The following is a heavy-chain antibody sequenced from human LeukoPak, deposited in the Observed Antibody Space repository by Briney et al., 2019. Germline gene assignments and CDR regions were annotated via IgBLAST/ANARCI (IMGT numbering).Heavy chain of an antibody. CDR1: GFTFSSYA. CDR3: ARFTGLDGAAGYSSKWSFDP. J-gene: IGHJ5*02. Sequence: PGGSLRLSCAASGFTFSSYAMSWVRQAPGKGLEWIGEINHSGGTNYNPSLKSRVTISLDTSKNQFSLHLSSVTAADTAVYYCARFTGLDGAAGYSSKWSFDPWGQGTLVTVSS. V-gene: IGHV4-34*08. D-gene: IGHD6-13*01. CDR2: INHSGGT.